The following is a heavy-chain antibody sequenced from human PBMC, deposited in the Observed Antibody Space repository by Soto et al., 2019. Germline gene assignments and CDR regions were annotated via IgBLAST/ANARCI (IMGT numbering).Heavy chain of an antibody. CDR1: GDSISSDY. CDR2: IYYGGSI. Sequence: SETLSLTCTVSGDSISSDYWSWIRQPPGKGLEWIGFIYYGGSINYNPSLESRVAISVDTSKNQFSLKLTSVTAADTAVYYCARRWGSAFDIWGQGTMVTVSS. D-gene: IGHD3-16*01. CDR3: ARRWGSAFDI. V-gene: IGHV4-59*08. J-gene: IGHJ3*02.